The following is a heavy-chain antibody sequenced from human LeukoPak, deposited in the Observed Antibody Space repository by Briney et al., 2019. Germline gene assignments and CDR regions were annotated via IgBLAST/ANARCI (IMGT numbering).Heavy chain of an antibody. CDR3: ARVQFQWFDP. V-gene: IGHV3-21*01. CDR1: GFTFSSYS. Sequence: GGSLRLSCAASGFTFSSYSMNWVRQAPGKGLEWVSSISSSSSYIYYADSVKGRFTIARDNSKKTLYLQMNNLRVEDTAVYYCARVQFQWFDPWGQGTLVTVSS. CDR2: ISSSSSYI. J-gene: IGHJ5*02. D-gene: IGHD6-19*01.